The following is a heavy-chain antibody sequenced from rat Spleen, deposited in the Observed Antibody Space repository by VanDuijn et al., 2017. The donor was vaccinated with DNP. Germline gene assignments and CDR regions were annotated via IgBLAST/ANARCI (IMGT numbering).Heavy chain of an antibody. CDR2: ITNTGGSI. D-gene: IGHD1-7*01. Sequence: EVQLVESGGGLIPPGRSLKVSCEASGLPFRDYNMAWVRQAPKKGLEWVASITNTGGSIYYPDSVKGRFTISRDNAQNTLYLQMNSLRSEDTATYYCTRDGPPYYGVPFDYWGQGVTVTVSS. J-gene: IGHJ2*01. CDR1: GLPFRDYN. V-gene: IGHV5S23*01. CDR3: TRDGPPYYGVPFDY.